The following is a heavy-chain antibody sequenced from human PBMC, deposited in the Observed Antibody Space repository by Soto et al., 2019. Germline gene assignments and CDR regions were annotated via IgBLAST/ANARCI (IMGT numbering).Heavy chain of an antibody. V-gene: IGHV1-69*01. CDR1: GGPFNSYG. CDR3: ASDDVPTAEYFKT. Sequence: QVQLVQSGAEVKKPGSSVKVSCKASGGPFNSYGISWVRQAPGQGLEWVGGIIPIFGTANYAQKFQGRVTIIADESTNTAYMELSSLRSEDTAVYYCASDDVPTAEYFKTWGQGTLVTVSS. J-gene: IGHJ1*01. D-gene: IGHD6-6*01. CDR2: IIPIFGTA.